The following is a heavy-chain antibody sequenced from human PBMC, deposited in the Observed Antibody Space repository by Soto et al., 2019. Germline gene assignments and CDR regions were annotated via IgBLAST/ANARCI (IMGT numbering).Heavy chain of an antibody. CDR3: AILEYNFWPIDY. V-gene: IGHV1-18*01. CDR2: ISVHNGYP. Sequence: QVQLAQSGAEVKKPGASLTVSCQASGYTFSSFGISWVRQAPGQGPEWEGWISVHNGYPKYARELQGRVTLTTDTPTSTAYTELRSLRPGGSAVYYCAILEYNFWPIDYWGQGTLVTVTS. CDR1: GYTFSSFG. D-gene: IGHD1-1*01. J-gene: IGHJ4*02.